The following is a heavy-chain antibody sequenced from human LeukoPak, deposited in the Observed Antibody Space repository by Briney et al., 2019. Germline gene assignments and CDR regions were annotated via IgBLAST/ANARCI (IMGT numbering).Heavy chain of an antibody. Sequence: SETLSLTCTVSGGSISSSSYYWGWIRQPPGKGLEWIGSIYYSGSTYYNPSLKSRVTISVDTSKNQFSLKLSSVTAADTAVYYCARHSPPYWKNAFDIWGQGTMVTVSS. D-gene: IGHD1-1*01. CDR3: ARHSPPYWKNAFDI. CDR2: IYYSGST. J-gene: IGHJ3*02. CDR1: GGSISSSSYY. V-gene: IGHV4-39*01.